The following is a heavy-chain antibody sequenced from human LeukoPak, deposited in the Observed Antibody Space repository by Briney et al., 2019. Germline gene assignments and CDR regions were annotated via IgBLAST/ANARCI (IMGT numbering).Heavy chain of an antibody. CDR3: AAITRVT. CDR1: GYSISSGYY. J-gene: IGHJ5*02. V-gene: IGHV4-38-2*01. D-gene: IGHD3-10*01. Sequence: SETLSLTCAVSGYSISSGYYWGWIRQPPGKGLEWIGSIYHSGSTYYNPSLKSRVTISVDTSKNQFSLKLSSVTAADMAVYYCAAITRVTWGQGTLVTVSS. CDR2: IYHSGST.